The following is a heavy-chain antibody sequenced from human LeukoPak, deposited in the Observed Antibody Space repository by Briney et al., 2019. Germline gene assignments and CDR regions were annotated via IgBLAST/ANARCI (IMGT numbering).Heavy chain of an antibody. CDR3: ATMGDYYDSSGYYFFDY. Sequence: SETLSLTCTVSGGSISSYYWSWIRQPAGKGLEWIGRIYTSGSTNYNPSLKSRVTMSVDRSKNQFSLKLSSVTAADTAVYYCATMGDYYDSSGYYFFDYWGQGTLVTVSS. D-gene: IGHD3-22*01. V-gene: IGHV4-4*07. CDR2: IYTSGST. J-gene: IGHJ4*02. CDR1: GGSISSYY.